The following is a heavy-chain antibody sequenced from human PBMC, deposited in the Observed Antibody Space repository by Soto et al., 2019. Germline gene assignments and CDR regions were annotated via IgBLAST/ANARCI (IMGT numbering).Heavy chain of an antibody. Sequence: PSETLSLTCTVSGGSIYTYSWTWLRQPAGKVLEWIGHIYSSGSANYNPSLKSRGSMSVDTSKNQFSLKLNSVTAADTAVYYCATIVGANDYWGQGALVTVSS. CDR2: IYSSGSA. J-gene: IGHJ4*02. CDR3: ATIVGANDY. D-gene: IGHD1-26*01. V-gene: IGHV4-4*07. CDR1: GGSIYTYS.